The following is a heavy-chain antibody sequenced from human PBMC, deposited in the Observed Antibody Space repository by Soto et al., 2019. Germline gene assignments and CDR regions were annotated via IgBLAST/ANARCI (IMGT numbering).Heavy chain of an antibody. CDR2: ISYDGSNK. J-gene: IGHJ4*02. CDR1: GFTFSSYA. CDR3: ASQEGYRSSIGAFDY. Sequence: QVQLVESGGGVVQPGRSLRLSCAASGFTFSSYAMHWVRQAPGKGLEWVAVISYDGSNKYYADSVKGRFTISRDNSKNTRYLQMNSLRAEDTAVYYCASQEGYRSSIGAFDYWGQGTLVTVSS. V-gene: IGHV3-30-3*01. D-gene: IGHD5-18*01.